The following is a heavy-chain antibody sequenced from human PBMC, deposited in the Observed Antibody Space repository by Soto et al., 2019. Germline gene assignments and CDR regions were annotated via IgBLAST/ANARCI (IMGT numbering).Heavy chain of an antibody. CDR2: ISYDGSNK. CDR3: AKVLVVGATSGNYFDY. Sequence: GGSMILSCAASGFNFSSYVMHWVRQAPGKGLEWVAVISYDGSNKYYADSVKGRFTISRDNSKNTLYLQMNSLRAEDTAVYYCAKVLVVGATSGNYFDYWGQGTLVTVSS. CDR1: GFNFSSYV. V-gene: IGHV3-30*18. D-gene: IGHD1-26*01. J-gene: IGHJ4*02.